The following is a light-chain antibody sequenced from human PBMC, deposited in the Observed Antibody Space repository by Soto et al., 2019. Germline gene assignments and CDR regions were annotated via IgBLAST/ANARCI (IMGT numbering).Light chain of an antibody. J-gene: IGKJ1*01. Sequence: IELTQSPGTLSLSPGERATLSCRASQSVSSNLAWYQQKPGQAPRLLIYGASTRATGIPARFSGSGSGTEFTLTISSLQSEDFAVYYCQQYNNWRTFGQGTKVDIK. V-gene: IGKV3-15*01. CDR3: QQYNNWRT. CDR2: GAS. CDR1: QSVSSN.